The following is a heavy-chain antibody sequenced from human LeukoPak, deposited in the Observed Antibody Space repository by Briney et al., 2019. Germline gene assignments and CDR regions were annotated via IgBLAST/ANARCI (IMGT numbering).Heavy chain of an antibody. CDR2: IYYSGST. CDR1: GGSISSSSYY. V-gene: IGHV4-39*01. CDR3: ARRCSSTSCYDYFDY. J-gene: IGHJ4*02. Sequence: SETLSLTCTVSGGSISSSSYYWGWIRQPPGKGLEWIGSIYYSGSTYYNPSPKSRVTISVDTSKNQFSLKLSSVTAADTAVYYCARRCSSTSCYDYFDYWGQGTLVTVSS. D-gene: IGHD2-2*01.